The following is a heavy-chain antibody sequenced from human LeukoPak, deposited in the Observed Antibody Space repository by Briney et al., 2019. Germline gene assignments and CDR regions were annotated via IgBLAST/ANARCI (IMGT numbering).Heavy chain of an antibody. J-gene: IGHJ4*02. CDR2: TRYDGINK. CDR1: GFTFSSYG. D-gene: IGHD6-19*01. V-gene: IGHV3-30*02. CDR3: AKLVEGQWLADY. Sequence: PGGSLRLSCAASGFTFSSYGMHWVRQAPGKGLEWVAFTRYDGINKYHADSVKGRFTISRDNSKNTLYLQMNSLRAEDTAVYYCAKLVEGQWLADYWGQGTLVTVSS.